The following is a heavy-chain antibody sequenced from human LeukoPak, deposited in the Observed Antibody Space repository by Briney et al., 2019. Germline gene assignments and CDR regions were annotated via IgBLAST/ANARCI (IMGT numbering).Heavy chain of an antibody. CDR3: ARHLGGGYSRNGNDY. Sequence: GESLKISCKGSGYSFTSYWIGWVRQMPGKGLEWMGIIYPGDSYTNYSPSFQGHVTISADKSISTAYLQWSSLKASDTAMYYCARHLGGGYSRNGNDYWGQGTLVTVSS. CDR2: IYPGDSYT. D-gene: IGHD1-26*01. J-gene: IGHJ4*02. CDR1: GYSFTSYW. V-gene: IGHV5-51*01.